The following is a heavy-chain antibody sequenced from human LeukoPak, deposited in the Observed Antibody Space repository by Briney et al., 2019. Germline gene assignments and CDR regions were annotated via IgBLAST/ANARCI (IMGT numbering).Heavy chain of an antibody. CDR2: IYYSGST. V-gene: IGHV4-39*07. D-gene: IGHD3-3*01. CDR1: GGSISSSSYY. Sequence: SETLSLTCTVSGGSISSSSYYWGWIRQPPGKGLEWIGSIYYSGSTYYNPSLKSRVTISVDTSKTQFSLKLSSVTAADTAVYYCAREVPRITIFGVVSHENNWFDPWGQGTLVTVSS. J-gene: IGHJ5*02. CDR3: AREVPRITIFGVVSHENNWFDP.